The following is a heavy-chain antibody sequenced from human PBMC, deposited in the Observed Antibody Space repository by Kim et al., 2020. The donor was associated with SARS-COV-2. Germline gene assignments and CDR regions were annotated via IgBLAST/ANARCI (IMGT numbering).Heavy chain of an antibody. Sequence: GGSLRLSCAASGFTVSSNYMSWVRQAPGKGLEWVSVIYSGGSTYYADSVKGRFTISRDNSKNTLYLQMNSLRAEDTAVYYCASFDPHIWSGYYSQYYYYYMDVWARGPRSPSP. J-gene: IGHJ6*03. CDR2: IYSGGST. CDR1: GFTVSSNY. D-gene: IGHD3-3*01. V-gene: IGHV3-66*01. CDR3: ASFDPHIWSGYYSQYYYYYMDV.